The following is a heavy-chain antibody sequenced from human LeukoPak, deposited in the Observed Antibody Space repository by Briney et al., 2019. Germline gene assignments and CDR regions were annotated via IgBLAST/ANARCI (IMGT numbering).Heavy chain of an antibody. CDR3: AKSPWVRVGTAYFDY. CDR2: ISGSGGST. Sequence: GRSLRLSCAASGFTFSSYAMSWVRQAPGKGLEWVSAISGSGGSTYYADSVKGRFTISRDNSKNTLYLQMNSLRAEDTAVYYCAKSPWVRVGTAYFDYWGQGTLVTVSS. J-gene: IGHJ4*02. V-gene: IGHV3-23*01. CDR1: GFTFSSYA. D-gene: IGHD2-21*02.